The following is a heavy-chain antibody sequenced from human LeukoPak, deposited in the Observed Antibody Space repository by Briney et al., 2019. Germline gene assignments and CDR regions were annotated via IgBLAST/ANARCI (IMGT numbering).Heavy chain of an antibody. CDR2: INPSGGST. V-gene: IGHV1-46*01. Sequence: ASVKVSCKASGYTFTSYYMHWVRQAPGQGLEWMGIINPSGGSTSYAQKFRGRVTMTRDMSTSTAYMELSSLRSEDTAVYYCARLLHSYGSGYYSKGEWGQGTLVTVSS. CDR1: GYTFTSYY. D-gene: IGHD3-22*01. CDR3: ARLLHSYGSGYYSKGE. J-gene: IGHJ4*02.